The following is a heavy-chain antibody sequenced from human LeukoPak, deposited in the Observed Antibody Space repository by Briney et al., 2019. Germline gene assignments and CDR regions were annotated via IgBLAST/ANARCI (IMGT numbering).Heavy chain of an antibody. CDR3: ARVDDYGGNSVGY. V-gene: IGHV1-46*01. D-gene: IGHD4-23*01. Sequence: ASVKVSCKASGYSFTTYYMHWVRQAPGQGLERMGTINPRDKTTSYAQKFQGTVTTTRDTSTSTVYMELSSLRSEDTAVYYCARVDDYGGNSVGYWGQGTLVTVSS. J-gene: IGHJ4*02. CDR1: GYSFTTYY. CDR2: INPRDKTT.